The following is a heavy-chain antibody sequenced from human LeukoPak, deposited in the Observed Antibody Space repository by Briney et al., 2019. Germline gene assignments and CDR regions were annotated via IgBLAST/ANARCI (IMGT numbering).Heavy chain of an antibody. Sequence: GRSLRLSCAASGFTFDDYAMHWVRQAPGKGLEWVSGISWNSGSIGYADSVKGRFTISRDNAKNSLYLQMNSLRAEDTALYYCAKDLNDDYGDEGYWGQGTLVTVSS. CDR2: ISWNSGSI. CDR1: GFTFDDYA. V-gene: IGHV3-9*01. J-gene: IGHJ4*02. D-gene: IGHD4-17*01. CDR3: AKDLNDDYGDEGY.